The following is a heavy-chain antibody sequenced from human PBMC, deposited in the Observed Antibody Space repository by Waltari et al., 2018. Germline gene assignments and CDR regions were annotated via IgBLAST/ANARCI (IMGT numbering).Heavy chain of an antibody. D-gene: IGHD1-26*01. CDR3: AKASYSGSYYFDY. Sequence: EVQLVESGGGLVQPGGSLRLSCAASGFTFSSQPMSWVRQAPGKGLEWVSAIRGRGGSTYYVDSVKGRFTISRDNSKNTLSLQMNSLRVEDTAVYYCAKASYSGSYYFDYWGQGTLVTVSS. V-gene: IGHV3-23*04. J-gene: IGHJ4*02. CDR1: GFTFSSQP. CDR2: IRGRGGST.